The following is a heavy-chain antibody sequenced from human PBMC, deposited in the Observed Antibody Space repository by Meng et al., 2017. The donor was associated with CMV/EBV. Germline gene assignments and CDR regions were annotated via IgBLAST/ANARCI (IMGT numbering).Heavy chain of an antibody. CDR3: ARDLAAGTRIFDY. V-gene: IGHV3-21*01. J-gene: IGHJ4*02. CDR1: GFTFSSYS. CDR2: ISSSSSYI. D-gene: IGHD6-13*01. Sequence: GESLKISCAASGFTFSSYSMNWVRQAPGKGLEWVSSISSSSSYIYYADSVKGRFTISRDNAKNSLYLQMNSLRAEDTAVYYCARDLAAGTRIFDYWGQGTLVTSPQ.